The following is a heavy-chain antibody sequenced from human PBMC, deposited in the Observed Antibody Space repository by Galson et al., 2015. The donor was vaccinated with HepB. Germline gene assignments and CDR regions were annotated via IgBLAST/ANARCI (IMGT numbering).Heavy chain of an antibody. Sequence: SLRLSCAASGFTFSDAWMNWVRQAPGKGLEWVGRIKSKTDGGTTDYAAPVKGRFTISRDDSKNTLYLQMNSLKTEDTAVYYCTTEEIGWELPGLDYWGQGTLVTVSS. CDR2: IKSKTDGGTT. V-gene: IGHV3-15*01. D-gene: IGHD1-26*01. CDR1: GFTFSDAW. J-gene: IGHJ4*02. CDR3: TTEEIGWELPGLDY.